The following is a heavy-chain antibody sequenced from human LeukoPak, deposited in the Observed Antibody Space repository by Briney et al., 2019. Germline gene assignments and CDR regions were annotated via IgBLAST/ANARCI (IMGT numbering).Heavy chain of an antibody. J-gene: IGHJ5*02. CDR3: ARDLYDSSGYYPNNWFDP. D-gene: IGHD3-22*01. CDR1: GYTFTGYY. Sequence: ASVKVSCKASGYTFTGYYMHWVRQAPGQGLEWMGWINPNSGGTNYAQKFQGRVTMTRDTSISTAYMELSRLRSDDTAVYYCARDLYDSSGYYPNNWFDPWGRGTLVTVSS. V-gene: IGHV1-2*02. CDR2: INPNSGGT.